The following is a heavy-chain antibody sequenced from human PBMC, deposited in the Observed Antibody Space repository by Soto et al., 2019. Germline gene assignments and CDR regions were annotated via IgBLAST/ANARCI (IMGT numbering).Heavy chain of an antibody. CDR2: IYSGGTT. J-gene: IGHJ6*02. V-gene: IGHV3-66*01. D-gene: IGHD3-10*01. Sequence: EVQLVESGGGLVQPGGSLRLSCAGSALTASKNYMSWVRQPPGKGLEWVSVIYSGGTTYYADSVKDRFRISRDNSKSTVYLQMDNLRAGDTAVYYCARGGSGSDWDYYGMDVWGQGTTVTVSS. CDR3: ARGGSGSDWDYYGMDV. CDR1: ALTASKNY.